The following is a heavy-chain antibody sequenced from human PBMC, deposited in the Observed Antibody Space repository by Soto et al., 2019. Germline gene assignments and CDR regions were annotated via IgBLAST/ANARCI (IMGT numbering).Heavy chain of an antibody. CDR1: GFTFSSYG. Sequence: QVQLVESGGGVVQPGRSLRLSCAASGFTFSSYGMHWVRQAPGKGLEWVAVISYDGSNKYYADSVKGRFTISRDNSKNXLYLQMNSLRAEDTAVYYCAKDVHSYGYYYYGMDVWGQGTTVTVSS. V-gene: IGHV3-30*18. CDR3: AKDVHSYGYYYYGMDV. D-gene: IGHD5-18*01. J-gene: IGHJ6*02. CDR2: ISYDGSNK.